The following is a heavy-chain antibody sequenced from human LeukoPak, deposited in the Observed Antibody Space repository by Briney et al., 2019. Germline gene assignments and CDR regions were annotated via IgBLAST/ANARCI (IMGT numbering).Heavy chain of an antibody. D-gene: IGHD6-13*01. V-gene: IGHV4-34*01. Sequence: PSETLSLTCAVYGGSFSGYYWSWIRQPPGKGLEWIGEINHSGSTNYNPPLKSRVTISVDTSKNQFSLKLSSAAAADTAVYYCARRTSRGSSSWYVAFDIWGQGTMVTVSS. J-gene: IGHJ3*02. CDR3: ARRTSRGSSSWYVAFDI. CDR2: INHSGST. CDR1: GGSFSGYY.